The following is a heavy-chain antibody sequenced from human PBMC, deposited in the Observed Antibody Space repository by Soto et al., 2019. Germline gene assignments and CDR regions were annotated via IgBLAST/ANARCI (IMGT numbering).Heavy chain of an antibody. D-gene: IGHD4-17*01. CDR2: ISAYNGNT. CDR3: ARDGLEMTTVTTGAFDI. J-gene: IGHJ3*02. Sequence: ASVKVSCKASGYTFTSYGISWVRQAPGQGLEWMGWISAYNGNTNYAQKLQGRVTMTTDTSTSTAYMELRSLRSDDTAVYYCARDGLEMTTVTTGAFDIWGQGTMVSVSS. CDR1: GYTFTSYG. V-gene: IGHV1-18*01.